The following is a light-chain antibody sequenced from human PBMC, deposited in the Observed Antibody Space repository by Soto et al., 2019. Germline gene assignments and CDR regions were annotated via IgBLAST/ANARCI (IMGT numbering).Light chain of an antibody. V-gene: IGKV1-9*01. Sequence: DIQLTQSPSFLSASVGDRVTITCRATQDISSYLAWYQQKPGKAPTVLIYDASTLQSGVPSRFSGSGSGTEFTLTISSLQPEDFATYYCQRLNSYPLTVGGGTRVEIK. CDR2: DAS. CDR3: QRLNSYPLT. J-gene: IGKJ4*01. CDR1: QDISSY.